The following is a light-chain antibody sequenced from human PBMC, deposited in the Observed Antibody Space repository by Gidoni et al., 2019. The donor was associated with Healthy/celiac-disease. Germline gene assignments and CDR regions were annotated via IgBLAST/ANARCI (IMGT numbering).Light chain of an antibody. V-gene: IGKV1-39*01. CDR2: AAS. Sequence: IQLTQSPSSLSASVGDRVTITCQASQSISSYLNWYQQKPGKAPKLLIYAASSLQSGVPSRFSGSGSGTDFTLTISSLQPEDFATYYCRQSYSTPWTFGQGTKVEIK. J-gene: IGKJ1*01. CDR3: RQSYSTPWT. CDR1: QSISSY.